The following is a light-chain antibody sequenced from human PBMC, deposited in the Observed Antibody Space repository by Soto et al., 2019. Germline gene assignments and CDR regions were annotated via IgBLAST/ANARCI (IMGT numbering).Light chain of an antibody. CDR1: QNIYSN. Sequence: ILMTQSPASLSVSPGERATLSCRASQNIYSNIAWYQQRPCQAPRLLIYRASTRATGVPARFSGSGSGTEFTLTISSLQSEDFAVYYCQQYNNWPYTFGQGPRWIS. V-gene: IGKV3-15*01. CDR2: RAS. J-gene: IGKJ2*01. CDR3: QQYNNWPYT.